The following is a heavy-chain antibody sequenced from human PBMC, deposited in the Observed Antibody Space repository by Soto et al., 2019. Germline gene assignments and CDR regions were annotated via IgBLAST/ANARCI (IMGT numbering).Heavy chain of an antibody. V-gene: IGHV1-18*01. CDR1: GYTFTKFH. CDR3: AFGYPGPTPMDAFDI. J-gene: IGHJ3*02. D-gene: IGHD1-1*01. Sequence: ASGRVSSKASGYTFTKFHIHWVRQAPGQGLEWMGMIDANDGVTKCAQKLQGRSTMTTDTSTSTAYMELRSLRSDDTAVYYCAFGYPGPTPMDAFDIWGQGTMVTVSS. CDR2: IDANDGVT.